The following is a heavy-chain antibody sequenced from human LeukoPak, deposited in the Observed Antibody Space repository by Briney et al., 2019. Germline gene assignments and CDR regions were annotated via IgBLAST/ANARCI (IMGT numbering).Heavy chain of an antibody. CDR3: ARGGRHKVTAAVSDHFDY. J-gene: IGHJ4*02. CDR1: GFTFSSYW. V-gene: IGHV3-7*01. CDR2: IKHDGSET. Sequence: GGSLRLSCAASGFTFSSYWMSWVRQAQGKGLEWVANIKHDGSETYYVDSVRGRFTISRDNAKNSLSLQLSSLRAEDTAVYYCARGGRHKVTAAVSDHFDYWGQGTLVSVSS. D-gene: IGHD2-21*02.